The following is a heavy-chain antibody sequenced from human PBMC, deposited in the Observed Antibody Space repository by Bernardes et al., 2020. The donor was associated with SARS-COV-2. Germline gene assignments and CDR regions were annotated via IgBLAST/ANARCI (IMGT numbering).Heavy chain of an antibody. CDR1: GGSISSSNYF. J-gene: IGHJ4*02. D-gene: IGHD3-22*01. CDR2: IYYRGST. CDR3: ARRSGNYYDSSGHFDY. V-gene: IGHV4-39*01. Sequence: SETLSLTCTVSGGSISSSNYFWDWIRQPPGKGLEWIGGIYYRGSTYYNPSLKSRVTISVATSKNQFSLHLSSVTAADTAVYYCARRSGNYYDSSGHFDYWGQGTLVTVSS.